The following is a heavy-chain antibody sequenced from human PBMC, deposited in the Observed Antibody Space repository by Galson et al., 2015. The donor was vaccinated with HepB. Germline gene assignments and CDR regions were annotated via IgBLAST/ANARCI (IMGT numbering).Heavy chain of an antibody. Sequence: SLRLSCAASAFTFSSYGMHWLRQAPGKGLEWVADISYDGSNKYFADSVKGRFTIPRDNSKNTLYLQMNSLRVEDTALYYCVKAFPAAGTLSLDYWGQGTLVTVSS. CDR2: ISYDGSNK. CDR1: AFTFSSYG. D-gene: IGHD6-13*01. J-gene: IGHJ4*02. CDR3: VKAFPAAGTLSLDY. V-gene: IGHV3-30*18.